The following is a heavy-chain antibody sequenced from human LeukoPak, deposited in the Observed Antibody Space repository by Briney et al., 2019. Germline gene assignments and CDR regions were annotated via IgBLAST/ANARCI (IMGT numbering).Heavy chain of an antibody. CDR3: ATEGYYYDSSSPRSDY. CDR2: FDPEDGET. D-gene: IGHD3-22*01. Sequence: ASVSVSCKVSGYTLTELSMHWVRQAPGKGLEWRGGFDPEDGETIYAQKSQGRVTMTEDTSTDTAYMELSSLRSEDTAVYYCATEGYYYDSSSPRSDYWGQGTLVTVSS. CDR1: GYTLTELS. J-gene: IGHJ4*02. V-gene: IGHV1-24*01.